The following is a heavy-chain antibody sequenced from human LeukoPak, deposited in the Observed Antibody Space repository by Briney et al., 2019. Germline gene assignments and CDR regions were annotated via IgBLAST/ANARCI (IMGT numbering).Heavy chain of an antibody. V-gene: IGHV1-69*13. J-gene: IGHJ5*02. CDR1: GSTFSSYA. CDR2: IIPIFGTA. Sequence: SVKVSCKASGSTFSSYAISWVRQAPGQGLEWMGGIIPIFGTANYAQKFQGRVTITADESTSTAYMELSSLRSEDTAVYYCAREICSGGSCQNWFDPWGQGTLVTVSS. D-gene: IGHD2-15*01. CDR3: AREICSGGSCQNWFDP.